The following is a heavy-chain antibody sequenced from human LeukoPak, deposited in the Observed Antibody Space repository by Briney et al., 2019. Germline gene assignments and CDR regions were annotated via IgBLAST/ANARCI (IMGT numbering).Heavy chain of an antibody. CDR1: GFTFSSYW. J-gene: IGHJ3*02. D-gene: IGHD3-10*01. Sequence: PGGSLRLSCAASGFTFSSYWMHWVRQAPGKGLVWVSRINTDGSSTSYADSVKGRFTISRDNAKNTLYLQLNSLRAEDTAVYYCAAEAGAFDIWGQGTMVTVSS. CDR3: AAEAGAFDI. CDR2: INTDGSST. V-gene: IGHV3-74*01.